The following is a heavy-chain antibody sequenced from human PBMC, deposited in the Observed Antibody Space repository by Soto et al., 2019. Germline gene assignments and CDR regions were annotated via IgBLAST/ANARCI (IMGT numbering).Heavy chain of an antibody. J-gene: IGHJ4*02. CDR2: ISYDGSNK. V-gene: IGHV3-30-3*01. D-gene: IGHD3-10*01. Sequence: QVQLVESGGGVVQPGRSLRLSCAASGFTFSSYAMHWVRQAPGKGLEWVAVISYDGSNKYYADSVKGRFTISRDNFKNTLYLQMNSLRTEETAVYYCARVGWFGELSFDYWGQGTLVTVSS. CDR3: ARVGWFGELSFDY. CDR1: GFTFSSYA.